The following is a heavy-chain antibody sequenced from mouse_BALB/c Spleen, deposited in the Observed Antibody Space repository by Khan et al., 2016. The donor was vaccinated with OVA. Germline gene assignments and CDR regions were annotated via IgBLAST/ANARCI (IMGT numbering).Heavy chain of an antibody. CDR2: INTYTGEP. J-gene: IGHJ3*01. Sequence: QIQLVQSGPELKKPGETVKISCKTSGYTFTNYGMNWVKQAPGKALKWMGWINTYTGEPTYAADFKGRFAFSLEPSNVTAYLQINIVKNEDMATYFCARGLNCYGSWLAYWGQGTRVTVSA. CDR1: GYTFTNYG. V-gene: IGHV9-1*02. D-gene: IGHD1-1*01. CDR3: ARGLNCYGSWLAY.